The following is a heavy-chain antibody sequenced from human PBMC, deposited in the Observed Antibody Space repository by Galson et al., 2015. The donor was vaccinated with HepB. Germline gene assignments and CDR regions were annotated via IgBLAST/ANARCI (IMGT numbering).Heavy chain of an antibody. CDR2: IIPILGIA. CDR3: ATVAQGDGCSGGSCYSGIYYYYGMDV. Sequence: SVKVSCKASGGTFSSYTISWVRQAPGQGLEWMGRIIPILGIANYAQKFQGRVTITADKSTSTAYMELSSLRSEDTAVYYCATVAQGDGCSGGSCYSGIYYYYGMDVWGQGTTVTVSS. CDR1: GGTFSSYT. D-gene: IGHD2-15*01. V-gene: IGHV1-69*02. J-gene: IGHJ6*02.